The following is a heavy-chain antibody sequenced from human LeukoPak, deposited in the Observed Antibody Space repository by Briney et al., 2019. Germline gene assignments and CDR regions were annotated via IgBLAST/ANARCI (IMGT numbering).Heavy chain of an antibody. D-gene: IGHD6-19*01. Sequence: SETLSLTCAVYGGSFSGYYWSWIRQPPGKGLEWIGEINHSGSTNYNPSLKSRVTISVDTSKNQFSLKLSSVTAADTAVYYCARLPTSVWYLIDYWGQGTLVTVSS. J-gene: IGHJ4*02. V-gene: IGHV4-34*01. CDR2: INHSGST. CDR3: ARLPTSVWYLIDY. CDR1: GGSFSGYY.